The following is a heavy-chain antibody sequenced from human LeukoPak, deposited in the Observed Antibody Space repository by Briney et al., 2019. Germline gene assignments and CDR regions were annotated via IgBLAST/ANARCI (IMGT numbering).Heavy chain of an antibody. CDR2: INPNSGGT. Sequence: ASVKVSCKASGYTFTGYYMHWVRQAPGQGLEWMGWINPNSGGTNYAQKFQGRVTMTRDTSISTAYMELSRLRSDDTAVYYCARGVGRVVVVPATRLSIWGQGTMVTVSS. CDR3: ARGVGRVVVVPATRLSI. J-gene: IGHJ3*02. CDR1: GYTFTGYY. V-gene: IGHV1-2*02. D-gene: IGHD2-2*01.